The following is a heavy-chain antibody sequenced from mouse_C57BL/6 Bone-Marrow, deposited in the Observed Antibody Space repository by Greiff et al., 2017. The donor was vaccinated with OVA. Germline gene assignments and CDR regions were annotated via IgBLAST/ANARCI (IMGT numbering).Heavy chain of an antibody. J-gene: IGHJ1*03. V-gene: IGHV1-26*01. CDR3: AIIYYGKFCWYFDV. D-gene: IGHD2-1*01. CDR1: GYTFTDYY. Sequence: EVKLMESGPELVKPGASVKISCKASGYTFTDYYMNWVKQSHGKSLEWIGDINPNNGGTSYNQKFKGKATLTVDKSSSTAYMELRSLTSEDSAVYYCAIIYYGKFCWYFDVWGTGTTVTVSS. CDR2: INPNNGGT.